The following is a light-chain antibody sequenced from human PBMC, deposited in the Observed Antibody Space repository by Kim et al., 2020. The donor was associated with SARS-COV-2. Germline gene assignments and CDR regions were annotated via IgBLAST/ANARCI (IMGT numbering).Light chain of an antibody. Sequence: QPVLTQSPSASASLGASVKLTCTLSSGHSSYAIAWHQQQPEKGPRYLMKLNSDGSHSKGDGIPDRFSGSSSGAERYLTISGHQSEDEADYYCQTWGTGAWVFGGGTKLTVL. CDR1: SGHSSYA. CDR3: QTWGTGAWV. CDR2: LNSDGSH. V-gene: IGLV4-69*01. J-gene: IGLJ3*02.